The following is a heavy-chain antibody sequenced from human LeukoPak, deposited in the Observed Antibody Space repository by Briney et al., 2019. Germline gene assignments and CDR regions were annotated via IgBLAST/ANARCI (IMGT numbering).Heavy chain of an antibody. V-gene: IGHV3-23*01. J-gene: IGHJ4*02. CDR2: IFPSGGEI. CDR1: GFTFSSYG. D-gene: IGHD2-8*02. Sequence: GGSLRLSCAASGFTFSSYGMSWVRQPPGKGLEWVSSIFPSGGEIHYADSVRGRFTISRDNSKSTLSLQMNSLRAEDTAIYYCATYRQVLLPFESWGQGTLVTVSS. CDR3: ATYRQVLLPFES.